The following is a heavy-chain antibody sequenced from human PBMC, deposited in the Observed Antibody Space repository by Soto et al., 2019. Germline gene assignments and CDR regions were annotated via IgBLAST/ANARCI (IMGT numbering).Heavy chain of an antibody. J-gene: IGHJ4*02. CDR1: GYTFFSFW. CDR3: ARRYCSRADCYYDS. V-gene: IGHV5-10-1*01. D-gene: IGHD2-2*01. CDR2: IDPGDSSA. Sequence: GESLKISCFGSGYTFFSFWIVWVRQVPGKGLEWVGRIDPGDSSATYSPTFQGHVTISADRSTRSAYLQWRSLRASDTAIYFCARRYCSRADCYYDSWGKGSLVTVSS.